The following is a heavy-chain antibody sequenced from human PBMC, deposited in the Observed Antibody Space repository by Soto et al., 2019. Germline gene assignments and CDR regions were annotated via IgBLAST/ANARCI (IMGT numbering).Heavy chain of an antibody. CDR3: ARDRPITMVRGVIITPKPCGMDV. Sequence: PGGSLRLSCAASGFTFSSYSMNWVRQAPGKGLEWVSSISSSSSYIYYADSVKGRFTISRDNAKNSLYLQMNSLRAEDTAVYYCARDRPITMVRGVIITPKPCGMDVWGQGTTVTVSS. CDR1: GFTFSSYS. V-gene: IGHV3-21*01. CDR2: ISSSSSYI. D-gene: IGHD3-10*01. J-gene: IGHJ6*02.